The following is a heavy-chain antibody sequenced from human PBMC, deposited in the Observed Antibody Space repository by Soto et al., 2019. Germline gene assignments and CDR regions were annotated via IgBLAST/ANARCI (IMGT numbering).Heavy chain of an antibody. CDR1: GYTFTDYD. D-gene: IGHD2-2*01. V-gene: IGHV1-8*01. CDR2: VSPNSGNT. J-gene: IGHJ5*01. CDR3: ARGRFYSETSTWFAF. Sequence: QVQLVQSGTEVKKPGASVKVSCKASGYTFTDYDINWVRQAPGQGLEWMGWVSPNSGNTVYAQKVQDRVTMTRDTSISTAYMELNNLRFEDTAMYYCARGRFYSETSTWFAFWGQGTPVTVSS.